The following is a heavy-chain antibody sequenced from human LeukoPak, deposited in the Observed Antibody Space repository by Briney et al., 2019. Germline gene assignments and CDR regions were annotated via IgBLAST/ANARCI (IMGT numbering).Heavy chain of an antibody. CDR3: ARWDDSAWGFGN. J-gene: IGHJ4*02. CDR1: GGSISSYS. D-gene: IGHD6-19*01. Sequence: PSETLSLTCIISGGSISSYSWNWIRQSPGKGLDWVGYISHSGTTSYNSSLKSRVTISVDTSKNQLSLKLTSVTAADTAVYYCARWDDSAWGFGNWGPGTLVTVSS. CDR2: ISHSGTT. V-gene: IGHV4-59*08.